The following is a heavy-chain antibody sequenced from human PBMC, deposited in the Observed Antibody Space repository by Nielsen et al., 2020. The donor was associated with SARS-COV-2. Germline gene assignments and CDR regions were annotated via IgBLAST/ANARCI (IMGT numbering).Heavy chain of an antibody. D-gene: IGHD3-3*01. V-gene: IGHV4-34*01. CDR2: INHSGIT. J-gene: IGHJ6*02. CDR1: GESFSGHY. CDR3: ARTITIFGVVIRGSMDV. Sequence: SETLSLTCAVYGESFSGHYWGWFRQPPGKGLEWMGEINHSGITTYNPPLKSRVTISVDTSKNQFSLKLSSVTAADTAVYYCARTITIFGVVIRGSMDVWGQGTTVTVSS.